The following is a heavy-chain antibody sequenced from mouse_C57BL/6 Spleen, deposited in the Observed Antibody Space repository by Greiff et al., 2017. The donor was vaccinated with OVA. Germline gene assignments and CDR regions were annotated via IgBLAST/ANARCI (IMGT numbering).Heavy chain of an antibody. D-gene: IGHD2-2*01. J-gene: IGHJ3*01. V-gene: IGHV1-82*01. CDR2: IYPGDGDT. CDR1: GYAFSSSW. CDR3: AREGMVTKRTWFAY. Sequence: LEESGPELVKPGASVKISCKASGYAFSSSWMNWVKQRPGKGLEWIGRIYPGDGDTNYNGKFKGKATLTADKSSSTAYMQLSSLTSEDSAVYFCAREGMVTKRTWFAYWGQGTLVTVSA.